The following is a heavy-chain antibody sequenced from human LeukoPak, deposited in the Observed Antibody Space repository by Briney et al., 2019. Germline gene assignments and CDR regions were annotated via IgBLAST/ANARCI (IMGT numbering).Heavy chain of an antibody. V-gene: IGHV1-18*01. Sequence: ASVEVSCKASGYTFTIYGINWVRQAPGQGLEWMGWMSAYNGDTNYAQKFQGRVTMTTDTSTSTAYMELRSLRSDDTAIYYCARESGLYGSGSRYWGQGTLVTVSS. CDR3: ARESGLYGSGSRY. J-gene: IGHJ4*02. CDR1: GYTFTIYG. CDR2: MSAYNGDT. D-gene: IGHD3-10*01.